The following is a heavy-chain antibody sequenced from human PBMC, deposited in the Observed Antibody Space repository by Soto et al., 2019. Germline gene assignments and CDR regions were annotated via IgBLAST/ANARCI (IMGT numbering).Heavy chain of an antibody. Sequence: SETLSLTCAVYDGSFSGYYWSWIRQPPGKGLEWIGEINHSGSTNYNPSLKSRVTISVDTSKNQFSLKLSSVTAADTAVYYCARARYCSSTRCPYSSDYSGQATLLTVSS. CDR1: DGSFSGYY. J-gene: IGHJ4*02. CDR3: ARARYCSSTRCPYSSDY. V-gene: IGHV4-34*01. D-gene: IGHD2-2*01. CDR2: INHSGST.